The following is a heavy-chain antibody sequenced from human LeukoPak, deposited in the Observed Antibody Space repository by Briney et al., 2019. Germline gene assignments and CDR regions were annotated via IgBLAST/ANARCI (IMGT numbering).Heavy chain of an antibody. V-gene: IGHV3-11*06. CDR1: GFTFSDCY. D-gene: IGHD2-2*01. Sequence: GGSLRLSCSASGFTFSDCYMSCILQALSNALPWASYIISTSSYTNYADSVKGRFTISRDNAKNSLYLQMNSLRAEDTAVYYCASVQGYCSSTSCSLWDYWGQGTLVTVSS. CDR2: IISTSSYT. CDR3: ASVQGYCSSTSCSLWDY. J-gene: IGHJ4*02.